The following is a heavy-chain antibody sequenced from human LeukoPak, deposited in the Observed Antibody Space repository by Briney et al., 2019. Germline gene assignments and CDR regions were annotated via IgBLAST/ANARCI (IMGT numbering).Heavy chain of an antibody. CDR3: ATYGGDWKFDS. D-gene: IGHD2-21*01. CDR1: DGSLDLYY. V-gene: IGHV4-34*01. Sequence: ASDTLSLTCGASDGSLDLYYWMFVRQPPGKGLQWIGEITYRGSPYYHPSLKSRVTISIDASQRHVSLTLNSVTAADTAVYYCATYGGDWKFDSWGQGTLVTVSS. J-gene: IGHJ4*02. CDR2: ITYRGSP.